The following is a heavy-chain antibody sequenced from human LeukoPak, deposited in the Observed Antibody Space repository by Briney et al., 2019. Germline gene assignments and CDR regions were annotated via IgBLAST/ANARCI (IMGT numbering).Heavy chain of an antibody. V-gene: IGHV3-43*01. Sequence: SGGSLRLSCATSGFIFNDYTIHWVRQRPGKGLEWISLITWNGSATSYADSVKGRFTISRDNSKNTLYLQMNSLRAEDTAVYYCAKDRVTGSGSYYLGYYSYYGMDVWGQGTTVTVSS. J-gene: IGHJ6*02. CDR2: ITWNGSAT. D-gene: IGHD3-10*01. CDR1: GFIFNDYT. CDR3: AKDRVTGSGSYYLGYYSYYGMDV.